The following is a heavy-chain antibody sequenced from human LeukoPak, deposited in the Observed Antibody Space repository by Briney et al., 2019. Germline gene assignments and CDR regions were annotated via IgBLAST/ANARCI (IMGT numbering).Heavy chain of an antibody. J-gene: IGHJ2*01. D-gene: IGHD6-6*01. Sequence: SQTLSLTCTVSGGSMNSGDYYWGWIRQPPGKGLEWFGYIHHSGTTHYNPSLKSRVTISVDKSKNQFSLKLSSVTAADTAVYYCARDRQGLWGRGTLVTVSS. CDR2: IHHSGTT. CDR1: GGSMNSGDYY. V-gene: IGHV4-30-2*01. CDR3: ARDRQGL.